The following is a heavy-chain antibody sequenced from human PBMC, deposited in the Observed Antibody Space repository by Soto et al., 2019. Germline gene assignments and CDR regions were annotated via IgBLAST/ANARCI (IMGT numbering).Heavy chain of an antibody. J-gene: IGHJ6*02. V-gene: IGHV4-30-4*01. CDR2: IYYSGST. Sequence: PSETLSLTCSVSGGTITRGDHFWSWVRQSPGKGLEWLGYIYYSGSTYCNPSLKGRVMMTIDTSKHQFSLNLSSVTAADTAVFYCGRGQTAIDVWGQDATVTVSS. CDR1: GGTITRGDHF. D-gene: IGHD5-18*01. CDR3: GRGQTAIDV.